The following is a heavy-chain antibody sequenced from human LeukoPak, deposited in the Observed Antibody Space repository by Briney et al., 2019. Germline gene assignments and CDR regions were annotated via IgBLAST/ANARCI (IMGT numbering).Heavy chain of an antibody. CDR1: GFSFSSYA. V-gene: IGHV3-23*01. CDR2: VNFRGDTT. CDR3: AKGGLFGQSPSDVFDV. D-gene: IGHD3-10*02. J-gene: IGHJ3*01. Sequence: GGSLRLSCAASGFSFSSYAMSWVRQAPGKGVEWVSGVNFRGDTTNHAVSVKGRFSVSRDNSKNTLFLQMDSLRVEDTATYYCAKGGLFGQSPSDVFDVWGQGTMVTLSS.